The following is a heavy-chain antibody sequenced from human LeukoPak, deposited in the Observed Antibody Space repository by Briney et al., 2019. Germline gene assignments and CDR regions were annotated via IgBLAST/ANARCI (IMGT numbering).Heavy chain of an antibody. V-gene: IGHV4-4*07. CDR2: IYFNGNT. D-gene: IGHD1-26*01. J-gene: IGHJ4*02. Sequence: KPSETLSLTCTVSGGSISTYFCTWIRQPAGKGLEWIGRIYFNGNTHYNPSLKSRVSMSVDTSKNQFSLKLSSVTAADTAIYYCARFSGSFSDWGQGTLGTVSA. CDR1: GGSISTYF. CDR3: ARFSGSFSD.